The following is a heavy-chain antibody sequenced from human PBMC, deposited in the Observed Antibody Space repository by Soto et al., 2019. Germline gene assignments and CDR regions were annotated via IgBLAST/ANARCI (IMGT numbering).Heavy chain of an antibody. Sequence: SETLSLTCAVSSGSISSSNWWSWVRQPPGKGLEWIGEIYHSGSTNYNPSLKSRVTISVDKSKNQFSLKLSSVTAADTAVYYCARIAVAGERGLDYWGQGTLVTVSS. D-gene: IGHD6-19*01. J-gene: IGHJ4*02. CDR1: SGSISSSNW. CDR2: IYHSGST. CDR3: ARIAVAGERGLDY. V-gene: IGHV4-4*02.